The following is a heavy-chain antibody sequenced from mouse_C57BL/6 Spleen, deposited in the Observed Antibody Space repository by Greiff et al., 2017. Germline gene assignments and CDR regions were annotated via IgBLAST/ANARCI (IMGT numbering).Heavy chain of an antibody. CDR1: GYTFTSYW. CDR3: ARRYGSSYEGAWFAY. Sequence: VQLQQPGAELVMPGASVKLSCKASGYTFTSYWMHWVKQRPGQGLEWIGEIDPSDSYTNYNQKFKGKSTLTVDKSSSTAYMQLSSLTSEDSAVYYCARRYGSSYEGAWFAYWGQGTLVTVSA. D-gene: IGHD1-1*01. CDR2: IDPSDSYT. V-gene: IGHV1-69*01. J-gene: IGHJ3*01.